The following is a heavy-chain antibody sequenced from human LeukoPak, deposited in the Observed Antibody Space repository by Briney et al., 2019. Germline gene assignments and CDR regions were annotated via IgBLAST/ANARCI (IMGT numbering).Heavy chain of an antibody. CDR2: IIPIFGTA. V-gene: IGHV1-69*05. Sequence: SVKVSCKASGGTFSSYAISWVRQAPGQGLEWMGGIIPIFGTANYAQKFQGRVTITTDESTSTAYMELSSLRSEDTAVYYCASYGSGTFDIWGQGTMVTVSS. CDR1: GGTFSSYA. J-gene: IGHJ3*02. CDR3: ASYGSGTFDI. D-gene: IGHD3-10*01.